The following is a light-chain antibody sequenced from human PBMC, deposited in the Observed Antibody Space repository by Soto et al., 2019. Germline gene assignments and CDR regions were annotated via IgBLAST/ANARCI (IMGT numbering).Light chain of an antibody. CDR3: QQYGSSPLIT. CDR2: GAS. Sequence: EIVMTQSPATLSVSPVERATLSCRASQSVSSNLAWYQQKPGQAPRLLIYGASTRATGIPARFSGSGSGTEFTLTISSLQSEDFAVYYCQQYGSSPLITFGQGTRLEI. J-gene: IGKJ5*01. CDR1: QSVSSN. V-gene: IGKV3-15*01.